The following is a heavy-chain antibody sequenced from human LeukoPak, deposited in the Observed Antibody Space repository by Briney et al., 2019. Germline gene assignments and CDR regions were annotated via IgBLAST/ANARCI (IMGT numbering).Heavy chain of an antibody. V-gene: IGHV3-48*03. CDR1: GFTFSSYE. CDR2: ISSSGSTI. CDR3: ARVSPNTVTTLQYFDY. J-gene: IGHJ4*02. Sequence: GGSLRLSCAASGFTFSSYEMNWVRQAPGKGLEWVSYISSSGSTIYYADSVKGRFAISRDNAKNSLYLQMNSLRAEDTAVYYCARVSPNTVTTLQYFDYWGQGTLVTVSS. D-gene: IGHD4-17*01.